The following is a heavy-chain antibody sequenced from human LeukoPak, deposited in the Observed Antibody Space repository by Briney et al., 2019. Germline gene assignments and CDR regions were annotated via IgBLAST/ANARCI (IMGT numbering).Heavy chain of an antibody. Sequence: SEALSLTCTVSGGSIGSGGYYWSWIRQPPGKGLEWIGYIYHSGSTYYNPSLKSRVTISVDRSKNQFSLKLSSVTAADTAVYYCARGVVYGIGVDYWGQGTLVTVSS. CDR3: ARGVVYGIGVDY. J-gene: IGHJ4*02. D-gene: IGHD2-8*02. CDR1: GGSIGSGGYY. V-gene: IGHV4-30-2*01. CDR2: IYHSGST.